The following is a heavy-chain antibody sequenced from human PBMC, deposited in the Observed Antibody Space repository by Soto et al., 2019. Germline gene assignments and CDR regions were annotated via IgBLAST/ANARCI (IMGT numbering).Heavy chain of an antibody. Sequence: SETLSLTCAVYGGSFSGYYWSWIRQPPGKGLEWIGEINHSGSTKYNPSLKSRVTISVDTSKNQFSLKLSSVTAADTAVYYCARQRPTDGRWEFANYYGMDVWGQGTPVTVSS. V-gene: IGHV4-34*01. J-gene: IGHJ6*02. CDR2: INHSGST. CDR1: GGSFSGYY. CDR3: ARQRPTDGRWEFANYYGMDV. D-gene: IGHD1-26*01.